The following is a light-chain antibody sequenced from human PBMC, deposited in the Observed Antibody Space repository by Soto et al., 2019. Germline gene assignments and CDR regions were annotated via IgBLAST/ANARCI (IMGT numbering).Light chain of an antibody. CDR1: QSISTY. V-gene: IGKV1-39*01. CDR2: AAS. CDR3: QQRSNWPPMYT. J-gene: IGKJ2*01. Sequence: DIQMTQSPSSLSASVGDRVTITCRASQSISTYLNWYQQKPGKAPNLLIYAASSLQSGVPSRFSGSGSGTDFALTISSLQPEDFAVYYCQQRSNWPPMYTFGQGTKLEIK.